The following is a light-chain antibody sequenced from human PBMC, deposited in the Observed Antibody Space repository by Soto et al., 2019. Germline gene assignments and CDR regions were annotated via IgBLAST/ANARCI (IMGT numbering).Light chain of an antibody. CDR3: SSYTSRNTWV. Sequence: QSALTQPASVSGSPGQSITISCTGTSSDVGGYNYVSWYQHHPGNAPKLILYEVKNRPSGVSNRFSGSESANTASLTISGLQPEDEADYYCSSYTSRNTWVFGGGTKVTVL. V-gene: IGLV2-14*01. CDR1: SSDVGGYNY. J-gene: IGLJ3*02. CDR2: EVK.